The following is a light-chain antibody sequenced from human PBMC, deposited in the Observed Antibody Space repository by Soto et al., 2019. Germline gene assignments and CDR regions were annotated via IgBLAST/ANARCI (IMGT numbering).Light chain of an antibody. CDR1: QSINTW. J-gene: IGKJ1*01. V-gene: IGKV1-5*03. CDR3: QQYQTYSRT. CDR2: DGS. Sequence: DIQMTQSPSTLSASIGDRIIITCRASQSINTWLAWYQQKPGEAPKLLIYDGSTLARGVPSRFSGSGSETEFTLTISRLRPDDFATFYCQQYQTYSRTFGQGTKVEV.